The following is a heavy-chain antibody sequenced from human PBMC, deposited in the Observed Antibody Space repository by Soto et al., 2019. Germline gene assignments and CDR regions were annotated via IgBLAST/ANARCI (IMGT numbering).Heavy chain of an antibody. CDR2: IIPVSGTA. CDR1: GGTFSSYV. D-gene: IGHD2-8*02. CDR3: ATVNRSVALVGWFDP. V-gene: IGHV1-69*01. Sequence: QVHLEQSGAEVKKPGSSVKVSCKFSGGTFSSYVIIWVRQAPGQGLEWMGGIIPVSGTANYAQKFHGRVTISADAATNTAYMELSSVRLDDPAVYYCATVNRSVALVGWFDPWGQGTLVTVSS. J-gene: IGHJ5*02.